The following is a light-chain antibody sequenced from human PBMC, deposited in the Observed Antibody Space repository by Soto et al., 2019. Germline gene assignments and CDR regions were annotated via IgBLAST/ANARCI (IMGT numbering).Light chain of an antibody. CDR2: GAS. V-gene: IGKV3-15*01. Sequence: EVVMTQSPATLSVSPGERATLSCRASRNIGSNLAWYQQKPGQAPRLLIYGASTRATGIPARFSGSGSGTEFTLTISSLQSEDFAVFYCQQYNNWPQTFGQGTKVEI. CDR3: QQYNNWPQT. J-gene: IGKJ1*01. CDR1: RNIGSN.